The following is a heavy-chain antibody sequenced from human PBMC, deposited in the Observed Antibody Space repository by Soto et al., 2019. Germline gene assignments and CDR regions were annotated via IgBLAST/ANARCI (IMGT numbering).Heavy chain of an antibody. CDR2: IYYSGST. Sequence: SETLSLTCTVSGGSVSSGSYYWSWIRQPPGKGLEWIGYIYYSGSTNYNPSLKSRVTISVDTSKNQFSLKLSSVTAADTAVYYCARVEGRFYYGMDVWGQGTTVTVS. J-gene: IGHJ6*02. CDR3: ARVEGRFYYGMDV. V-gene: IGHV4-61*01. CDR1: GGSVSSGSYY.